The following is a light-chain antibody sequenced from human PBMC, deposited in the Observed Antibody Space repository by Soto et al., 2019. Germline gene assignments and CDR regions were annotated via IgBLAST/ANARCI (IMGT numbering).Light chain of an antibody. Sequence: DIQLTQSPSSVSASVGDRITITCRASQGVSNWLAWYQQKPGRAPNLLIYATSSLHSGVPSRFSGSGSGTDFTLTISSLQAEDFATYYCQQAGSFPLTFGPATKLYIK. CDR2: ATS. CDR3: QQAGSFPLT. J-gene: IGKJ3*01. V-gene: IGKV1-12*01. CDR1: QGVSNW.